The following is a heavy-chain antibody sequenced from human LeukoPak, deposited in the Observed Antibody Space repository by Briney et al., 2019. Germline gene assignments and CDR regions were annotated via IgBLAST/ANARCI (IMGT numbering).Heavy chain of an antibody. Sequence: ASVKVSCKASGYTFTSYDINWVRQATGQGLEWMGWMNPNSGNTGYAQKFQGRVTMTRNTSISTAYMELSSLRSEDTAVYYCATVDIVVVPAAIGAFDIWGQGTMVTVSS. CDR1: GYTFTSYD. D-gene: IGHD2-2*01. CDR3: ATVDIVVVPAAIGAFDI. J-gene: IGHJ3*02. V-gene: IGHV1-8*01. CDR2: MNPNSGNT.